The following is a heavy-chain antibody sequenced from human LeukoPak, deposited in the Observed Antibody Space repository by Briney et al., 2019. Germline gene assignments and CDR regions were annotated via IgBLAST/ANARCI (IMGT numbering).Heavy chain of an antibody. Sequence: GDPLPLSRAPSGFTLRFHAMKELRQPTEGGVECGSAINCGRSSTYYAHSVTGRFTISRANSKITLYLQMNSLTANATAVYSCARVYGYDFWSGYYLSSLDYMDVWGKGTMVTVSS. V-gene: IGHV3-23*01. J-gene: IGHJ6*03. D-gene: IGHD3-3*01. CDR3: ARVYGYDFWSGYYLSSLDYMDV. CDR1: GFTLRFHA. CDR2: INCGRSST.